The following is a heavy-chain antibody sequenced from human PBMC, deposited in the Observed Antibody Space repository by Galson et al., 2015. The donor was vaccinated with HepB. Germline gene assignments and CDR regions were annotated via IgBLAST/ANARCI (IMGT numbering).Heavy chain of an antibody. D-gene: IGHD3-10*01. CDR3: ARDLWSGSGSHPFDY. Sequence: SLRLSCAASGFTFSSYGMHWVRQAPGKGLEWVAVISYDGSNKYYADSVKGRFTISRDNSKNTLYLQMNSLRAEDTAVYYCARDLWSGSGSHPFDYWGQGTLVTVSS. CDR1: GFTFSSYG. J-gene: IGHJ4*02. V-gene: IGHV3-30*03. CDR2: ISYDGSNK.